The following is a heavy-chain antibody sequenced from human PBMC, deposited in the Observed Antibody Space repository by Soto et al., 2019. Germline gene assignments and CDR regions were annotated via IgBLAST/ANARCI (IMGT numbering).Heavy chain of an antibody. CDR1: GGSFSGYY. Sequence: QVQLQQWGAGLLKPSETLSLTCAVYGGSFSGYYWSWIRQPPGKGLEWIGEINHSGSTNYNPSLKSRFTISVDTSKNQFSLKLSSVTAADTAVYYCARGLPHCSSTSCYHSGYFDYWGQGTLVTVSS. V-gene: IGHV4-34*01. J-gene: IGHJ4*02. CDR3: ARGLPHCSSTSCYHSGYFDY. CDR2: INHSGST. D-gene: IGHD2-2*01.